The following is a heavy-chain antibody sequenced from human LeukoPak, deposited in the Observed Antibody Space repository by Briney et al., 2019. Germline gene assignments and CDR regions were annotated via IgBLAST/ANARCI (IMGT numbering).Heavy chain of an antibody. CDR1: GGSISSYY. CDR3: ARENIAAAATDY. Sequence: SETLSLTCTVSGGSISSYYWSWIRQHPGKGLEWIGYIYYSGSTYYNPSLKSRVTISVDTSKNQFSLKLSSVTAADTAVYYCARENIAAAATDYWGQGTLVTVSS. D-gene: IGHD6-13*01. J-gene: IGHJ4*02. CDR2: IYYSGST. V-gene: IGHV4-59*06.